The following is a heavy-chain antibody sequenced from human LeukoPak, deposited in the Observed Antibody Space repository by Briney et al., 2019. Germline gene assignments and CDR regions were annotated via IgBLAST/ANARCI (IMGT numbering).Heavy chain of an antibody. CDR2: INSDGSST. D-gene: IGHD3-10*01. CDR1: GFTFSSYW. V-gene: IGHV3-74*01. Sequence: GGSLRLSCAASGFTFSSYWMHWVRQAPGKGLVRVSRINSDGSSTSYADSVKGRFTISRDNAKNTLYLQMNSLRAEDTAVYYCARVSYYGSGSFWFDPWGQGALVTVSS. J-gene: IGHJ5*02. CDR3: ARVSYYGSGSFWFDP.